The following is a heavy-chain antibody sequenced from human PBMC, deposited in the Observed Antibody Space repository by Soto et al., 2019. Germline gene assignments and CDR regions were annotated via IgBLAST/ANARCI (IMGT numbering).Heavy chain of an antibody. CDR1: GFTFSSYG. V-gene: IGHV3-33*01. CDR2: IWYDGSNK. D-gene: IGHD1-26*01. CDR3: ARDPRKDGQRWAYYYYYYMDV. J-gene: IGHJ6*03. Sequence: QVQLVESGGGVVQPGRSLRLSCAASGFTFSSYGMHWVRQAPGKGLEWVAVIWYDGSNKYYADSVKGRFTISRDNSKNTLYLQLNSLRAEDTAVYYCARDPRKDGQRWAYYYYYYMDVWGKGTTVTVSS.